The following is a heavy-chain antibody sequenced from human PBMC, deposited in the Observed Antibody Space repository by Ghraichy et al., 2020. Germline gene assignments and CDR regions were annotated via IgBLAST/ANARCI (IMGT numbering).Heavy chain of an antibody. J-gene: IGHJ4*02. CDR2: IKHAGSEK. CDR1: GFTFSTYW. D-gene: IGHD2-2*01. CDR3: ARETGPDVCTTTMCYEPFDYYFDY. Sequence: GGSLRLSCAASGFTFSTYWMSWVRQAPGKGLEWVANIKHAGSEKYYMDSVKGRFTISRDNAKNSLYLRMNTLRAEDTAVYFCARETGPDVCTTTMCYEPFDYYFDYWGQGTLVTVSS. V-gene: IGHV3-7*01.